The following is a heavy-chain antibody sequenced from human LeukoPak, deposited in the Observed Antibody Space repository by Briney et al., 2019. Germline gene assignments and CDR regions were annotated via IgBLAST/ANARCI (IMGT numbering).Heavy chain of an antibody. D-gene: IGHD1-26*01. Sequence: SETLSLTCTVSGGSISSYYWSWIRQPAGKGLEWIGSIYHSGSTYYNPSLKSRVTISVDTSKGQFSLKLSSVTAADTAVYYCARDGRPLHYFDYWGQGTLVTVSS. CDR3: ARDGRPLHYFDY. V-gene: IGHV4-4*07. CDR1: GGSISSYY. CDR2: IYHSGST. J-gene: IGHJ4*02.